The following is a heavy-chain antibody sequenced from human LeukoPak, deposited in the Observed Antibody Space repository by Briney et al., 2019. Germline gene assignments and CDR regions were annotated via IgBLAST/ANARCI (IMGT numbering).Heavy chain of an antibody. D-gene: IGHD1-1*01. CDR1: GFTFSNAW. CDR3: ARALTTLTYEGY. CDR2: ISGSNSYI. V-gene: IGHV3-21*01. J-gene: IGHJ4*02. Sequence: GGSLRLSCGASGFTFSNAWMSWVRQAPGKGLEWVSSISGSNSYIFYADSVKGRFTVSRDNAKDSLYLQMNSLRAEDTAVYYCARALTTLTYEGYWGQGTLVTVSS.